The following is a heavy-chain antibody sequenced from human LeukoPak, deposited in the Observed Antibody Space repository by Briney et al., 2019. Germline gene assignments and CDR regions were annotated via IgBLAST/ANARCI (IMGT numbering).Heavy chain of an antibody. Sequence: GGSLRLSCAASGFTFSTYEMSWVRQPPGKGLEWVGYISSIVNTTFSADFVKGRSTISRDHAKNSLYLQMDGLRADDTAVYFCARLTLRPSDDAFDIWGQGTMVTVSS. V-gene: IGHV3-48*03. CDR1: GFTFSTYE. CDR2: ISSIVNTT. D-gene: IGHD2-8*01. J-gene: IGHJ3*02. CDR3: ARLTLRPSDDAFDI.